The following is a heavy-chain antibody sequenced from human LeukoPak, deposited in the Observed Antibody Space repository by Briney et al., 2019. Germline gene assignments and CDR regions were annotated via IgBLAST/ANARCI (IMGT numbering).Heavy chain of an antibody. J-gene: IGHJ4*02. V-gene: IGHV3-7*03. CDR1: GFTISTYW. D-gene: IGHD2-8*01. Sequence: PGGSLRLSCVASGFTISTYWMSWVRQAPGKGLEWVASIKEDGSERQYVDSVKGRFSISRDNTKGSLFLQLNSLRAEDTAVYYCARDLGYCTNGVRHTRFDYWGQGTLVAVSS. CDR3: ARDLGYCTNGVRHTRFDY. CDR2: IKEDGSER.